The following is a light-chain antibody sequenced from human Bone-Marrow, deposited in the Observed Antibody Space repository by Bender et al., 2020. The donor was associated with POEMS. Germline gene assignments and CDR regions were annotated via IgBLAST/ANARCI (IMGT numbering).Light chain of an antibody. V-gene: IGLV2-14*01. CDR2: DVT. CDR3: SSYTTRTTVV. CDR1: SSDVGSYNF. J-gene: IGLJ2*01. Sequence: QSALTQPLSASGSLGQAVTISCTGTSSDVGSYNFVSWYQQHPGKAPKLMIYDVTNRPSGVSNRFSGSKSGNTASLTISGLQAEDEADYYCSSYTTRTTVVFGGGTKLTVL.